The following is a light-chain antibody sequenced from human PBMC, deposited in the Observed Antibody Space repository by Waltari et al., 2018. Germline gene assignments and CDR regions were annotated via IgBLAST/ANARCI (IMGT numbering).Light chain of an antibody. CDR3: YSTDFSGHDRV. J-gene: IGLJ3*02. CDR1: ALSKKY. V-gene: IGLV3-10*01. CDR2: EDI. Sequence: YELTQPPSVSVSPGQTARITCSGDALSKKYAYWYQQKSGQAPVLVIYEDIKRPTGIPERFSGSSSGTTATLTISGAHVDDEADYYCYSTDFSGHDRVFGGGTKLTIL.